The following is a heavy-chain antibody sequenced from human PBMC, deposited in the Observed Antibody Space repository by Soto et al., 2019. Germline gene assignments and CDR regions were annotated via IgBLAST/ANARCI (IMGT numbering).Heavy chain of an antibody. D-gene: IGHD2-15*01. CDR2: INSDGSFT. J-gene: IGHJ5*02. CDR1: GFTVTSYA. V-gene: IGHV3-74*01. Sequence: GGSLRLSCAASGFTVTSYAMSWVRQAPGKGLVWVPGINSDGSFTRYADSVKGRFTISRDNAKNTLYLHMNSLRVEDTAVYYCARVDGGGSSTWGRGTLVTVSS. CDR3: ARVDGGGSST.